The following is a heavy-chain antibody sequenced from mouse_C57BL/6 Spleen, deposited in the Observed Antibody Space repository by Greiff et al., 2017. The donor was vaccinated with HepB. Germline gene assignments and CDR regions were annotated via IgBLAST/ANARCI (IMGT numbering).Heavy chain of an antibody. CDR3: ARRSKDWYFDV. CDR2: ISDGGSYT. Sequence: DVHLVESGGGLVKPGGSLKLSCAASGFTFSSYAMSWVRQTPEKRLEWVATISDGGSYTYYPDNVKGRFTISRDNAKNNLYLQMSHLKSEDTAMYYCARRSKDWYFDVWGTGTTVTVSS. D-gene: IGHD2-5*01. J-gene: IGHJ1*03. V-gene: IGHV5-4*03. CDR1: GFTFSSYA.